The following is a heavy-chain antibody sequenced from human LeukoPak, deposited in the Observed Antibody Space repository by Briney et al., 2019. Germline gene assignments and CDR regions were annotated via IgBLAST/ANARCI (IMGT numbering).Heavy chain of an antibody. V-gene: IGHV4-59*01. CDR3: ARVWGPRAFDI. CDR2: IYYSGRT. CDR1: GGSISSYY. J-gene: IGHJ3*02. Sequence: SETLSLTCTVSGGSISSYYWSWIRQPPGKGLEWIGYIYYSGRTNYNPYLKSRVTISVDTSKNQFSLKLSSVTAADTAVYYCARVWGPRAFDIWGQGTMVTVSS. D-gene: IGHD1-26*01.